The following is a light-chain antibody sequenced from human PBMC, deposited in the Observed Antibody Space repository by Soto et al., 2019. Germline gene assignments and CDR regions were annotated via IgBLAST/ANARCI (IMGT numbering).Light chain of an antibody. V-gene: IGKV1-5*01. CDR3: QQSYSTQFA. CDR1: QTISSW. CDR2: AAS. J-gene: IGKJ3*01. Sequence: DIQMTQSPSTLSASVGDRVTITCRASQTISSWLAWYQQKPGKAPKLLIYAASTLESGVSSRFSGRGSGTDFTLTISSLQPEDFATYYCQQSYSTQFAFGPGTKVDIK.